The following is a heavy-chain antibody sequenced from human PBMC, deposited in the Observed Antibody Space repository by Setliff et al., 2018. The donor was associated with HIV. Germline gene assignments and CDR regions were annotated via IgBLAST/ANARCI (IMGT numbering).Heavy chain of an antibody. J-gene: IGHJ6*03. CDR2: IYYSGST. CDR1: GGSISGSSYL. Sequence: PSETLSLTCSVSGGSISGSSYLLAWIRQPPGKGLEWIGSIYYSGSTYYNPSLKSRVTISVDTSKNQFSLKLSSVTTADTAVYYCARHWVDSSSWSLYYYYYMDVWGKGTTVTVSS. D-gene: IGHD6-13*01. V-gene: IGHV4-39*01. CDR3: ARHWVDSSSWSLYYYYYMDV.